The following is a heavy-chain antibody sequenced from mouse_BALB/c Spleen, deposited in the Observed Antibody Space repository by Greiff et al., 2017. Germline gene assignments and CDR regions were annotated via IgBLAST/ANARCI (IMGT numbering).Heavy chain of an antibody. CDR3: AGRYGNYEEVWMAY. Sequence: VQLQQPGAELVKPGASVKLSCKASGFTFTSYWMHWVKQSPGQGLEWIGEINPSNGRTNYNEKFKSKATLTVDKSSSTAYVQLSSLTSEDSAVYYCAGRYGNYEEVWMAYWGQGTLVTVSA. V-gene: IGHV1S81*02. CDR1: GFTFTSYW. J-gene: IGHJ3*01. CDR2: INPSNGRT. D-gene: IGHD2-10*02.